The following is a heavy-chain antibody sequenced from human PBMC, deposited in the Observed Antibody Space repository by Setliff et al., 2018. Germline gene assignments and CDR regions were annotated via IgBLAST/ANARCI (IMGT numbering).Heavy chain of an antibody. D-gene: IGHD6-19*01. Sequence: GESLKISCKASEYSFTTYWIGWVRQMPGKGLEWMGIIYPGDSDTRYSPSFQGQVTISADKSISTAYLQWSSLKASDTAMYYCARRPGYSSGPFDYWGQGTLVTVSS. J-gene: IGHJ4*02. CDR1: EYSFTTYW. CDR2: IYPGDSDT. V-gene: IGHV5-51*01. CDR3: ARRPGYSSGPFDY.